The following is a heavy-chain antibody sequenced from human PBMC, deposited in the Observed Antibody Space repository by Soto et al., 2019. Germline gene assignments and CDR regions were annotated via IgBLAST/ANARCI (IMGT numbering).Heavy chain of an antibody. D-gene: IGHD2-2*01. V-gene: IGHV3-21*01. J-gene: IGHJ4*02. Sequence: PSETLSLTCTVSGGSVTNSSYYWGWIRQAPGKGLEWVSSISKSDYTYYSDSVKGRFTISRDNAKNSVSLQMNTLRVEDTAVYYCAREDSIIIPAVSDFWGQGTLVTVSS. CDR1: GGSVTNSSYY. CDR2: ISKSDYT. CDR3: AREDSIIIPAVSDF.